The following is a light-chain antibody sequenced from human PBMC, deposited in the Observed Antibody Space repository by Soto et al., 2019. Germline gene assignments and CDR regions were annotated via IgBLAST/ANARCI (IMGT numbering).Light chain of an antibody. CDR1: SSDVGGYNY. V-gene: IGLV2-14*01. Sequence: QSVLTQPASVSGSPGQSITISCTGTSSDVGGYNYVSWYQQHPDKAPKLMIYDVSNRPSGVSNRFSGSKSGNTASLTISGLQAEDEADYYCSSYTSSSTLPFGTGTKVTVL. CDR3: SSYTSSSTLP. J-gene: IGLJ1*01. CDR2: DVS.